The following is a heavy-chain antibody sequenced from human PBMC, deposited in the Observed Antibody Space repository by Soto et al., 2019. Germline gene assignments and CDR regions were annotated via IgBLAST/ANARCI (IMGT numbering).Heavy chain of an antibody. CDR3: ARDYPFLTTFGYYYYYMDV. Sequence: GGSLRLSCAASGFTFSSYSMNWVRQAPGKGLEWVSSISSSSSYIYYADSVKGRFTISRDNAKNSLYLQMNSLRAEDTAVYYCARDYPFLTTFGYYYYYMDVWGKGTTVTVSS. V-gene: IGHV3-21*01. D-gene: IGHD4-17*01. J-gene: IGHJ6*03. CDR2: ISSSSSYI. CDR1: GFTFSSYS.